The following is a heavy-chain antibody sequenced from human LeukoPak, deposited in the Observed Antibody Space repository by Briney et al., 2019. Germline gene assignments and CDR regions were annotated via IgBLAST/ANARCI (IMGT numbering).Heavy chain of an antibody. V-gene: IGHV3-49*03. D-gene: IGHD6-19*01. CDR3: TRMQWLVYPDYYYYYMDV. J-gene: IGHJ6*03. CDR2: IRSKAYGGTT. CDR1: GFTFGDYA. Sequence: GGSLRLSCTASGFTFGDYAMSWFRQAPGKGLEWVGFIRSKAYGGTTEYAASVKGRFTISRDDSKSIAYLQMNSLKTEDTAVYYCTRMQWLVYPDYYYYYMDVWGKGTTVTVSS.